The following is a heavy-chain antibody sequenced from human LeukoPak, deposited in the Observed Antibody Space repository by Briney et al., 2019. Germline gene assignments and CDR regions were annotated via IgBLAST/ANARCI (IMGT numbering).Heavy chain of an antibody. CDR1: GLAVSSTF. CDR2: IYSGGTT. Sequence: PGGSLRLSCAPSGLAVSSTFMSWVRQAPGRGLEWVSIIYSGGTTHYADSVNGRFTISRDNAKNMLYLQMDSLRVGDTAIYYCARNTDYYGSGTYGYFDHWGRGTLVTVSS. D-gene: IGHD3-10*01. J-gene: IGHJ2*01. V-gene: IGHV3-53*01. CDR3: ARNTDYYGSGTYGYFDH.